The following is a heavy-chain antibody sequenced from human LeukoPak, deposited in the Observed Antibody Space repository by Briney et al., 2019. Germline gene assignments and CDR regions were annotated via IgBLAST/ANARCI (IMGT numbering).Heavy chain of an antibody. Sequence: GSLRLSCAASGFTFSSYEMNWVRQAPGKGLEWVSYISSSGSTIYYADSVKGRFTISRDISKNTVYLQMNSLRVEDTAVYYCAKDFYWAFDYWGQGTLVTVSS. CDR2: ISSSGSTI. J-gene: IGHJ4*02. CDR3: AKDFYWAFDY. D-gene: IGHD2-8*02. V-gene: IGHV3-48*03. CDR1: GFTFSSYE.